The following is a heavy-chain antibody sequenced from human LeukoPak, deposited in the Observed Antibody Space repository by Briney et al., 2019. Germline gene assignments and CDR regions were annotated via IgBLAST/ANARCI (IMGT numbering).Heavy chain of an antibody. D-gene: IGHD5-18*01. V-gene: IGHV1-69*01. CDR3: ARLHVDTAMVALEYYFDY. J-gene: IGHJ4*02. CDR1: GGTFSSYA. Sequence: SVTVSCKASGGTFSSYAISWVRQAPGQGLEWMGGIIPIFGTANYAQKFQGRVTITADESTSTAYMELSSRRSEDTAVYYCARLHVDTAMVALEYYFDYWGQGTLVTVSS. CDR2: IIPIFGTA.